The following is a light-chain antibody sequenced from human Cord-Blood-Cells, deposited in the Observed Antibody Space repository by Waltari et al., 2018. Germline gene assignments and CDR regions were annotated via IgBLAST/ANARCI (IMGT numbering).Light chain of an antibody. V-gene: IGLV2-14*04. CDR3: SSYTSSSTWV. CDR1: SSDVGGYHY. CDR2: DVS. Sequence: CTGTSSDVGGYHYVSWYQQHPGKAPKLMIYDVSKRPAGVSNRFSGSKFGNTASLTISGLQAEDEADYYCSSYTSSSTWVFGGGTKLTVL. J-gene: IGLJ3*02.